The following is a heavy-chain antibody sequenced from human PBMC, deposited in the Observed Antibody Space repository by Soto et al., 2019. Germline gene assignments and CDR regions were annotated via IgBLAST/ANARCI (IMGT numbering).Heavy chain of an antibody. CDR3: ARGGGDPTNFDY. Sequence: ASVKVSCKASGYTFTSYAMHWVRQAPGQRLEWMGWINAGNGNTKYSQKFQGRVTITRDTSASTAYMELSSLRSEDTAVYYCARGGGDPTNFDYWGQGTLVTVSS. J-gene: IGHJ4*02. CDR2: INAGNGNT. CDR1: GYTFTSYA. V-gene: IGHV1-3*01. D-gene: IGHD2-21*02.